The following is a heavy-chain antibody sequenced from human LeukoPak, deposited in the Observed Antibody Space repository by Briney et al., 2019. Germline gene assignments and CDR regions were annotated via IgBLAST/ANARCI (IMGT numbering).Heavy chain of an antibody. J-gene: IGHJ5*02. CDR2: ISSSSSYI. CDR1: GFTFSSYS. CDR3: AILPGRSNHDAWFDP. Sequence: NPGGSLRLSCAASGFTFSSYSMNWVRQAPGKGLEWVSSISSSSSYIYYADSVKGRFTISRDNAKNSLYLQMNSLRAEDTAVYYCAILPGRSNHDAWFDPWGQGTLVTVSS. D-gene: IGHD1-1*01. V-gene: IGHV3-21*01.